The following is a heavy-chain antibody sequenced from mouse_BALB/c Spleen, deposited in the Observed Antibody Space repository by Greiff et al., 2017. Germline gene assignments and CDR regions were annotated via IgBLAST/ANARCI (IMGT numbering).Heavy chain of an antibody. CDR2: IDPENGNT. CDR3: ARSGGNLFAY. Sequence: VQLQQSGAELVRPGALVKLSCKASGFNIKDYYMHWVKQRPEQGLEWIGWIDPENGNTIYDPKFQGKASITADTSSNTAYLQLSSLTSEDTAVYYCARSGGNLFAYWGQGTLVTVSA. J-gene: IGHJ3*01. V-gene: IGHV14-1*02. CDR1: GFNIKDYY. D-gene: IGHD2-1*01.